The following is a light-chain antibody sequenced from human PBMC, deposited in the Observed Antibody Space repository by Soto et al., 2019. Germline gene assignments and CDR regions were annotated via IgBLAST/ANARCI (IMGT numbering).Light chain of an antibody. Sequence: EIVLTQSPGTLSLSPGEGATLSCRASQSVRSGALAWYQQKPVQAPRLLIYGASSRATDIPDRFSGSGSGTHFTLTISRLEPEDFEVYYCHQYADSPHTFGQGTKVDIK. CDR1: QSVRSGA. J-gene: IGKJ2*01. CDR2: GAS. CDR3: HQYADSPHT. V-gene: IGKV3-20*01.